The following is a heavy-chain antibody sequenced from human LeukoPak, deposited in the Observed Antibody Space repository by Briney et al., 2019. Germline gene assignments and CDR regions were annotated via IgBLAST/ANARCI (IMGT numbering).Heavy chain of an antibody. J-gene: IGHJ6*03. Sequence: GGSLRLSCAASGFTFSSYAMHWVRQAPGKGLEWVAVISYDGSNEYYADSVKGRFTISRDNSKNTLYLQMNSLRAEDTAVYYCARGTSITGSFPYHYYYYMDVWGKGTTVTVSS. CDR1: GFTFSSYA. CDR3: ARGTSITGSFPYHYYYYMDV. V-gene: IGHV3-30-3*01. D-gene: IGHD1-20*01. CDR2: ISYDGSNE.